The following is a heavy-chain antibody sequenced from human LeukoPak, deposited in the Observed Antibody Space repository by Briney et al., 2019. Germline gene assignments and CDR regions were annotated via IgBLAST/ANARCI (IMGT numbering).Heavy chain of an antibody. D-gene: IGHD6-13*01. CDR2: IDSSGDVI. CDR3: ARVIAAAGPDAFDI. CDR1: GFTFSDYY. Sequence: PGGSLRLSCAASGFTFSDYYMTWIRQAPGKGLEWLSYIDSSGDVIYDADSVKGRFTISRDNAKNSVYLQMNSLRAEDTAVYYCARVIAAAGPDAFDIWGQGTMVTVSS. J-gene: IGHJ3*02. V-gene: IGHV3-11*01.